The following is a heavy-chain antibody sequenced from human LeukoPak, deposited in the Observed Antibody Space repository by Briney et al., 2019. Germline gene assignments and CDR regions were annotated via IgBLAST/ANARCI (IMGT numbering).Heavy chain of an antibody. CDR3: ARGRIWTVGAAFDI. CDR2: IYYSGST. CDR1: GGSISSYY. J-gene: IGHJ3*02. V-gene: IGHV4-59*12. Sequence: PSETLSLTCTVSGGSISSYYWSWIRQPPGKGLEWIGYIYYSGSTNYNPSLKSRVTISVDTSKNQFSLKLSSVTAADTAVYYCARGRIWTVGAAFDIWGQGTMVTVSS. D-gene: IGHD3/OR15-3a*01.